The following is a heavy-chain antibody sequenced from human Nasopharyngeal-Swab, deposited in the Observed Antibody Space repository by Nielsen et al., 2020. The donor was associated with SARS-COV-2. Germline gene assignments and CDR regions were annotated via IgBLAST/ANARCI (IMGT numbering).Heavy chain of an antibody. Sequence: SETLSLTCAVYGGSFSGYYWSWIRQPPGKGLEWIGEINHSGSTNYNPSLKSRVTISVDTSKNQFSLKVSSVTAADTAVYYCVGKSGSYYYYYGMDVWGQGTTVTVSS. CDR3: VGKSGSYYYYYGMDV. J-gene: IGHJ6*02. CDR1: GGSFSGYY. CDR2: INHSGST. D-gene: IGHD1-26*01. V-gene: IGHV4-34*01.